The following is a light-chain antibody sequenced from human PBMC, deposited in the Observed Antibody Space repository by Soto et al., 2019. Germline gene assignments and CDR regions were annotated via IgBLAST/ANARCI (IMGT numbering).Light chain of an antibody. Sequence: EIVLTQSPATLSLSPGERATLSCRASQSISRYLAWDQQKPGQAPRLLVYDASIRATGIPARFSGSGSGTDFTLTISRLEPEDFAVYSCHQYGRSPRTFGQGTRLEIK. J-gene: IGKJ5*01. CDR1: QSISRY. V-gene: IGKV3-11*01. CDR3: HQYGRSPRT. CDR2: DAS.